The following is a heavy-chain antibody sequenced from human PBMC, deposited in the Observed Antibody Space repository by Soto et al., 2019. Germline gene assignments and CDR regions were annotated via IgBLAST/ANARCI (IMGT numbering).Heavy chain of an antibody. CDR2: VSYSGST. CDR3: ARGGTGTMRNYYMDV. D-gene: IGHD1-1*01. V-gene: IGHV4-59*01. CDR1: DDSISRYY. J-gene: IGHJ6*03. Sequence: PSETLSLTCTVSDDSISRYYWSWIRQPPGKGLEWIGCVSYSGSTYFTPSLKSRVTISVDTSKNQVSLKLSSVTAADTAVYYCARGGTGTMRNYYMDVWGKGTTVTVSS.